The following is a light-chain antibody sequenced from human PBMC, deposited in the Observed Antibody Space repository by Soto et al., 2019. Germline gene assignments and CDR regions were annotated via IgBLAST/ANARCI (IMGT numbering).Light chain of an antibody. J-gene: IGKJ4*01. CDR3: QQYGNVPLT. Sequence: DIQMTQSPSSLSASVGDRVTITCQASEDINRYLNWYQQKPGKAPRLLIYDISNLEVGVPSRFSGSGSETDFTFTITSLQPEDVATYFCQQYGNVPLTFGGGTKVEIK. V-gene: IGKV1-33*01. CDR1: EDINRY. CDR2: DIS.